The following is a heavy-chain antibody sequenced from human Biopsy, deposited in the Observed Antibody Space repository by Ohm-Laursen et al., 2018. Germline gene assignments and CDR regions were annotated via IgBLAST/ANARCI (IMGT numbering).Heavy chain of an antibody. Sequence: SLRLSCAASGFTFSKYAMSWVRQAPGKGLEWVSSISGSGGATFYADSVKGRFTISRDNSKNTLYFQMNSLRAEDTAVYYCANDPLVEATRLDYWGQGTLVTVSS. V-gene: IGHV3-23*01. CDR3: ANDPLVEATRLDY. J-gene: IGHJ4*02. CDR1: GFTFSKYA. D-gene: IGHD3-16*01. CDR2: ISGSGGAT.